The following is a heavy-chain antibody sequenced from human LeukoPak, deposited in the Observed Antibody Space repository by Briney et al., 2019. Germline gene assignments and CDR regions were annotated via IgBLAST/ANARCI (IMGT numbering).Heavy chain of an antibody. D-gene: IGHD1-26*01. CDR3: ARGGSYLSAFDI. CDR1: GFTFSSYA. V-gene: IGHV3-30*04. Sequence: GGSLRLSCAASGFTFSSYAMHWVRQAPGKGLEWVSVIGYDGSNKYYADSVKGLFTISRDNSKNTLYLQMNSLRAEDTAVSYCARGGSYLSAFDIWGQGKMVTVSS. CDR2: IGYDGSNK. J-gene: IGHJ3*02.